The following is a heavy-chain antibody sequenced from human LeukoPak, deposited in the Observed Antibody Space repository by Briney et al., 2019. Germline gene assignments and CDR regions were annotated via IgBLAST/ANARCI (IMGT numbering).Heavy chain of an antibody. D-gene: IGHD6-19*01. CDR2: INESGST. V-gene: IGHV4-34*01. CDR3: ARLRSGGQVAGVYFDS. CDR1: GFTFSSYN. J-gene: IGHJ4*02. Sequence: GSLRLSCAASGFTFSSYNMNWVRQPPGKGLEWIGEINESGSTNYNPSLKSRVTISIDTSKNHFSLKLSSVTAADTAIYYCARLRSGGQVAGVYFDSWGQGTLVTVSS.